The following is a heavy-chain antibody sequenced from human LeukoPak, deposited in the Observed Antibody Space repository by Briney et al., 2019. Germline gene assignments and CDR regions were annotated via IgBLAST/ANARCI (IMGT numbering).Heavy chain of an antibody. D-gene: IGHD3-16*02. CDR1: GFTFDRHW. V-gene: IGHV3-74*01. J-gene: IGHJ4*02. Sequence: GGSLRLSCVASGFTFDRHWMHWVRQAPGKGLVWDSRFDTDGSDRGYAESVKGRFTISRDNTKNTLYLQMDSLRVEDTAVYYCARGGFIVGANQYFQWWGQGTRVIVSS. CDR3: ARGGFIVGANQYFQW. CDR2: FDTDGSDR.